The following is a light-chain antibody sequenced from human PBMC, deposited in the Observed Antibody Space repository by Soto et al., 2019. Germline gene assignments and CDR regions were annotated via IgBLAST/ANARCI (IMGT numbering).Light chain of an antibody. CDR3: AAWDDSLNGVV. CDR2: NNN. J-gene: IGLJ2*01. CDR1: SSNIGSDS. V-gene: IGLV1-44*01. Sequence: QSVLTQAPSASGTPGQRVTISCSGSSSNIGSDSVNWYQRLPGTAPKLLIYNNNQRPSGVPDRFSGSKSGTSASLAISGLQSEDEADYYCAAWDDSLNGVVFGGGTKVTVL.